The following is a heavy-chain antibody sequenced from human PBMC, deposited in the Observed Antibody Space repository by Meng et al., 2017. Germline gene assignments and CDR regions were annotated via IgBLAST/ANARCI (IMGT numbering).Heavy chain of an antibody. V-gene: IGHV1-3*01. Sequence: QVPLLHSGAEVKKPGASGKVSCKASGYTFTSYAMHWVRQAPGQRLEWMGWINAGNGNTKYSQKFQGRVTITRDTSASTAYMELSSLRSEDTAVYYCATDGQDSSGYYSWYFDLWGRGTLVTVSS. CDR2: INAGNGNT. CDR3: ATDGQDSSGYYSWYFDL. D-gene: IGHD3-22*01. CDR1: GYTFTSYA. J-gene: IGHJ2*01.